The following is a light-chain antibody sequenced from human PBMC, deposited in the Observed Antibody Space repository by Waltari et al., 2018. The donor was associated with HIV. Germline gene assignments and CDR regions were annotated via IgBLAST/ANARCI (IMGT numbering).Light chain of an antibody. CDR2: RNN. CDR3: ATWTDSLSGVV. CDR1: SSNIGSNY. V-gene: IGLV1-47*01. J-gene: IGLJ2*01. Sequence: GQRVTISCSGSSSNIGSNYVYWYQQLPGTAPKLLLYRNNQRPSGVPDRFSGSKSGTSASLAISGLRSEDEAHYYCATWTDSLSGVVFGGGTKLRVL.